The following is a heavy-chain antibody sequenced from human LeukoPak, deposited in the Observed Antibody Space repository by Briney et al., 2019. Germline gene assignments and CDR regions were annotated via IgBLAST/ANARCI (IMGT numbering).Heavy chain of an antibody. CDR2: ISYIGSS. CDR1: GVSMSIYY. V-gene: IGHV4-59*01. Sequence: SETLSLTCTVSGVSMSIYYWRWIRQSPGKRLEWIAFISYIGSSNYNPSLTSRATISVDSSKNQFSLKLNSVTAADTAVYYCVGWQVAGAFEIWGQGTMVTVSS. D-gene: IGHD6-19*01. J-gene: IGHJ3*02. CDR3: VGWQVAGAFEI.